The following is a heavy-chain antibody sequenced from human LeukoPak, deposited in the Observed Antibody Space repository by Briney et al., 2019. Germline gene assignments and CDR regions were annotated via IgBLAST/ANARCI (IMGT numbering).Heavy chain of an antibody. CDR1: GFTFSSYS. Sequence: GGSLRLSCAASGFTFSSYSMNWVRQAPGKGLEWVSSISSSSSYIYYADSVKGRFTISRDNAKNSLYLQMNSLRAEDTAVYYCARGAIAAAGTDYWGQGTLVTVSS. D-gene: IGHD6-13*01. CDR2: ISSSSSYI. CDR3: ARGAIAAAGTDY. J-gene: IGHJ4*02. V-gene: IGHV3-21*01.